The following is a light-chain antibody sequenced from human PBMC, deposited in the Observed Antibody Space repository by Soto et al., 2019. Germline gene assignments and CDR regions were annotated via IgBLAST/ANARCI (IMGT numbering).Light chain of an antibody. CDR2: AAS. V-gene: IGKV1-39*01. J-gene: IGKJ1*01. CDR3: QQSYTTPRT. CDR1: QSINSY. Sequence: DIQMTQSPSSLSASIGDTVTITCRASQSINSYLNWYQQKPGKAPKLLIYAASSLQSGVPSRFSGSGSGTDFTLTISSLQPEDFATYYCQQSYTTPRTFGQGTKVEIK.